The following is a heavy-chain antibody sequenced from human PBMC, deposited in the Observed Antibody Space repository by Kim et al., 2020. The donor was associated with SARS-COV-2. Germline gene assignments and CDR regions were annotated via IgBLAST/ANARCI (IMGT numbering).Heavy chain of an antibody. D-gene: IGHD3-9*01. CDR2: ISYDGSNK. J-gene: IGHJ3*02. CDR3: AKDREYQLRYFDWFDGGDAFDI. Sequence: GGSLRLSCAASGFTFSSYGMHWVRQAPGKGLEWVAVISYDGSNKYYADSVKGRFTISRDNSKNTLYLQMNSLRAEDTAVYYCAKDREYQLRYFDWFDGGDAFDIWGQGTMVTVSS. V-gene: IGHV3-30*18. CDR1: GFTFSSYG.